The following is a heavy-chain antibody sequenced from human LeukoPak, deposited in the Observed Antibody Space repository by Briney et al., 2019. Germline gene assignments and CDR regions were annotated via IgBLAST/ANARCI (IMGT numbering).Heavy chain of an antibody. CDR1: GFSFSSYA. D-gene: IGHD4-11*01. Sequence: GGSLRLSCAASGFSFSSYAMSWVRQAPGKRLEWVSGISGSGDITYYADSVKGRFTISRDNSKNTLYLQVNSLRAEDTAIYYCAKGGSATITTGGFDPWGQGTLVTVSS. V-gene: IGHV3-23*01. CDR3: AKGGSATITTGGFDP. J-gene: IGHJ5*02. CDR2: ISGSGDIT.